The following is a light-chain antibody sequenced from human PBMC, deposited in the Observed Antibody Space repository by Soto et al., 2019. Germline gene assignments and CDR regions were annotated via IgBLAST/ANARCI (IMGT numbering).Light chain of an antibody. J-gene: IGKJ1*01. CDR2: GAS. CDR3: QQYNNWTPWT. Sequence: IVMTQSPATLSVSPGERATLSCRASQSVSSNLAWYQQKPGQAPRLLIYGASTRATGIPARFSGSGSGTEFTLTISSLQSEDFAVYYCQQYNNWTPWTFGQGTKLEIK. CDR1: QSVSSN. V-gene: IGKV3-15*01.